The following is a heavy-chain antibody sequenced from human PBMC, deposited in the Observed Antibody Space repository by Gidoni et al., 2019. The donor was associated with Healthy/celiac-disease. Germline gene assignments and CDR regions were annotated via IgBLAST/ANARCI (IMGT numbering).Heavy chain of an antibody. D-gene: IGHD6-13*01. CDR2: IYYSGST. CDR1: GGSIRSSSYY. Sequence: QLQLQESGPGLVKPSETLSLTCTVSGGSIRSSSYYWGWIRQPPGKGLEWIGSIYYSGSTYYNPSLKSRVTISVDTSKNQFSLKLSSVTAADTAVYYCAREEVGAAAGTNYWGQGTLVTVSS. V-gene: IGHV4-39*07. J-gene: IGHJ4*02. CDR3: AREEVGAAAGTNY.